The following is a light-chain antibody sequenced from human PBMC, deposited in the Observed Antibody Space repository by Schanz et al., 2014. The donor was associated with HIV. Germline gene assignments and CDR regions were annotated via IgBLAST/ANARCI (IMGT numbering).Light chain of an antibody. CDR3: QQYYDYPRT. Sequence: IRIAQSPSSLSASKGDRVTVTCRTSQGISTYLAWYQQKPGRAPTFLIYAASTLQSGVPFRFSGSGSGTDFNLTISCLQPEDFATYFCQQYYDYPRTFGQGTKVEIK. CDR1: QGISTY. CDR2: AAS. V-gene: IGKV1-8*01. J-gene: IGKJ1*01.